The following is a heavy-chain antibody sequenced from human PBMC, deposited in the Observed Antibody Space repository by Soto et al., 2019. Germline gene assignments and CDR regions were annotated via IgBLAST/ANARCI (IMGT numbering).Heavy chain of an antibody. J-gene: IGHJ6*02. Sequence: SLRLSCAASGFTVSSNYMSWVRQAPGKGLEWVSVIYSGGSTYYADSVKGRFTISRDNSKNTLYLQMNSLRAEDTAVYYCARDPSSGWYGYYYYGIDVWGQGTTVTVSS. CDR3: ARDPSSGWYGYYYYGIDV. CDR2: IYSGGST. CDR1: GFTVSSNY. V-gene: IGHV3-53*01. D-gene: IGHD6-19*01.